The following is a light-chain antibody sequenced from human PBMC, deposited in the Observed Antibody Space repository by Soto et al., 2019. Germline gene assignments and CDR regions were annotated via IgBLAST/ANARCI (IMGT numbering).Light chain of an antibody. Sequence: QSVLTQPRSVSGSPGQSVTISCTGTSSDVGGYKYVSWYQQKPGKAPKLIIYGVSRWPSGVPNRFFGSKSGNRASLTISGLQAEDEGDYYCCSYAGGPEVFGTGTKLTVL. CDR1: SSDVGGYKY. V-gene: IGLV2-11*01. CDR3: CSYAGGPEV. J-gene: IGLJ1*01. CDR2: GVS.